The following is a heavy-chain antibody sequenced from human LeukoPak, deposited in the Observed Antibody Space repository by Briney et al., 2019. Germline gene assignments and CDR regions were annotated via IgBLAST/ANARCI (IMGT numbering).Heavy chain of an antibody. CDR3: AEYGGYLKGPDY. CDR1: GGSISSSSYY. D-gene: IGHD5-12*01. CDR2: IYYSGST. J-gene: IGHJ4*02. V-gene: IGHV4-39*01. Sequence: SSETLSLTCTVSGGSISSSSYYWGWIRQPPGKGLEWIGSIYYSGSTYYNPSLKSRVTISVDTSKNQFSLKLSSVTAADTAVYYCAEYGGYLKGPDYWGQGTLVTVSS.